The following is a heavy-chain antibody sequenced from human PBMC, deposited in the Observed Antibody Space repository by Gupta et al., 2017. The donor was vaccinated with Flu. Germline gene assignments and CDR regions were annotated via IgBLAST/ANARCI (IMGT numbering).Heavy chain of an antibody. CDR3: ARGPTYGDRADFFDH. CDR1: GFTFNSPW. D-gene: IGHD4-17*01. V-gene: IGHV3-7*01. J-gene: IGHJ4*02. Sequence: EVQLVESGGGLVQPGGSLRLSCVAPGFTFNSPWMRWVRQAPGKGLEWVANIKQGGNEKYYVDSVKGRFTISRDDARNSLSLQMNSLRAEDTAVYYCARGPTYGDRADFFDHWGQGSLVIVSS. CDR2: IKQGGNEK.